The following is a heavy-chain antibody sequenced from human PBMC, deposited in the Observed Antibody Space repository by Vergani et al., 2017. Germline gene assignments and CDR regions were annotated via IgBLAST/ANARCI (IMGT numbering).Heavy chain of an antibody. CDR1: GYTFTSYG. Sequence: QVQLVQSGAEVKKPGASVKVSCKASGYTFTSYGISWVRQAPGQGLEWMGWISAYNGNTNSAQKLRGRVTMTTDTSTSTAYMGLRSLRSDDTAVYYCSXYSLIPEPLYYYDGMDVWGQGTTVTVSS. CDR2: ISAYNGNT. V-gene: IGHV1-18*01. CDR3: SXYSLIPEPLYYYDGMDV. J-gene: IGHJ6*02. D-gene: IGHD2-21*01.